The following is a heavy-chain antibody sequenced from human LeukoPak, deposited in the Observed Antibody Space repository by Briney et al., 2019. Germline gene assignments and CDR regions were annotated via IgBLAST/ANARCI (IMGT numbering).Heavy chain of an antibody. D-gene: IGHD6-13*01. CDR3: ARRVAAADNWFDP. V-gene: IGHV5-10-1*01. CDR1: GYSFTSYW. Sequence: KPGESLKISCKGAGYSFTSYWISWVRQMPGKGLEWMGRIDPSDSYTNYSPSFQGHVTISADKSISTAYLQWSGLKASDTAMYYCARRVAAADNWFDPWGQGTLVTVSS. J-gene: IGHJ5*02. CDR2: IDPSDSYT.